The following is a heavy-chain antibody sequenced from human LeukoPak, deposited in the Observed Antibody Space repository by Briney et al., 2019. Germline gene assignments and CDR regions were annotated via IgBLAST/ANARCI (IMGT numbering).Heavy chain of an antibody. CDR2: ISGSGGST. V-gene: IGHV3-23*01. CDR1: GFTFSSYA. CDR3: AKVGYSYGTYFDY. Sequence: PGRSLRLSCAASGFTFSSYAMSWVRQAPGKGLEWVSAISGSGGSTYYADSVKGRFTISRDNSKNTLYLQMNSLRAEDTAVYYCAKVGYSYGTYFDYWGQGTLVTVSS. D-gene: IGHD5-18*01. J-gene: IGHJ4*02.